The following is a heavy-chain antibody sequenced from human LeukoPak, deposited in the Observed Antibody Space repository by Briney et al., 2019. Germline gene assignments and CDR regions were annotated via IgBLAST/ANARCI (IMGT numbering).Heavy chain of an antibody. CDR1: GYTLTELS. V-gene: IGHV1-24*01. CDR2: FDPEDGET. D-gene: IGHD3-16*01. CDR3: ASRWGATHYADDAFDI. Sequence: ASVKVSCKVSGYTLTELSMHWVRQAPGKGLEWMGGFDPEDGETIYAQKFQGRVTMTEDTSTDTAYMELSSLRSEDTAVYYCASRWGATHYADDAFDIWGQGTMVTVSS. J-gene: IGHJ3*02.